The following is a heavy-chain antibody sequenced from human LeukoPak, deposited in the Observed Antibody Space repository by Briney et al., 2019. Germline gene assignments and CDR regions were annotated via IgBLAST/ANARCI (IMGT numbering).Heavy chain of an antibody. CDR3: AKGARGYSYGYYGMDV. D-gene: IGHD5-18*01. V-gene: IGHV3-23*01. CDR2: ISGSGGST. CDR1: GFTFSSYA. Sequence: GGSLRLSCAASGFTFSSYAMSWVRQAPGKGLEWVSAISGSGGSTYYADSVKGWFTISRDNSKNTLYLQMNSLRAEDTAVYYCAKGARGYSYGYYGMDVWGQGTTVTVSS. J-gene: IGHJ6*02.